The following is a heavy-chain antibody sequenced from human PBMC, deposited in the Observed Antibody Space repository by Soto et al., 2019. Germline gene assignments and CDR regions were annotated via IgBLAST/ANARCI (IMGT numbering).Heavy chain of an antibody. J-gene: IGHJ6*02. Sequence: KPSETLSLTCTVSGASISSYYWSWIRQPPGKGLEWIGYIYYSGSTNYHPSLKSRVTISVDTSKNHFSLKLSSVTAADTAVYHCARVVTMVRGVNLSGMDVWGQGTTVTVSS. D-gene: IGHD3-10*01. V-gene: IGHV4-59*01. CDR2: IYYSGST. CDR1: GASISSYY. CDR3: ARVVTMVRGVNLSGMDV.